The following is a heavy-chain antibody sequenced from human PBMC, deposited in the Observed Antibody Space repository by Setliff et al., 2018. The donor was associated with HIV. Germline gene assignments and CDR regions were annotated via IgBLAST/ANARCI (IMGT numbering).Heavy chain of an antibody. CDR1: GLTFSEAW. D-gene: IGHD2-15*01. Sequence: PGGSLRLSCVASGLTFSEAWMSWVRQAPGKGLEWIGRIKSKHDGGTIDYAVPVKGRFTISKDDSKDTLYLQMNNLRSDDTAVYYCARDTPGGVVDVQPYYYYGMDVWGQGTTVTVSS. V-gene: IGHV3-15*01. J-gene: IGHJ6*02. CDR2: IKSKHDGGTI. CDR3: ARDTPGGVVDVQPYYYYGMDV.